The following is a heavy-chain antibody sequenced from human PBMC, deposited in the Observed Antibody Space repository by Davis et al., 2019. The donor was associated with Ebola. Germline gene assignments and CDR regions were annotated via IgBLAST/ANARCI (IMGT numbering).Heavy chain of an antibody. CDR2: IKQDGSEK. CDR1: GFTFSSYW. V-gene: IGHV3-7*03. D-gene: IGHD6-19*01. CDR3: ARGSGGWPFIEMGLLN. J-gene: IGHJ4*02. Sequence: PGGSLRLSCAASGFTFSSYWMSWVRQAPGKGLEWVANIKQDGSEKYYVDSVKGRFTISRDNAKNSPYLQMNSLRAEDTAVYYCARGSGGWPFIEMGLLNWGQGTLVTVSS.